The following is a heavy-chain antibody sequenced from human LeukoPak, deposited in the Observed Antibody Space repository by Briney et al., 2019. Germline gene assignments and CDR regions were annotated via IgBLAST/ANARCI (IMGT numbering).Heavy chain of an antibody. CDR3: ARFSFSGYYGMDV. CDR1: GFTFSSYG. D-gene: IGHD3-16*02. V-gene: IGHV3-33*01. CDR2: IWYDGSNK. J-gene: IGHJ6*02. Sequence: PGGSLRLSCAASGFTFSSYGMHWVRQAPGKGLEWVAVIWYDGSNKYYADSVKGRFTISRDNSKNTLYLQMNSLRAEDTAVYYCARFSFSGYYGMDVWGQGTTVTVSS.